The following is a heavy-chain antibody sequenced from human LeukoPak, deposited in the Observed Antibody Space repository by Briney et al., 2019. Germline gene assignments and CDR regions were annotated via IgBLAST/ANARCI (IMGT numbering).Heavy chain of an antibody. Sequence: SETLSLTCTVSGGSISSYYWSWIRQPPGKGLEWIGYIYYSGSTNYNPSLKSRVTISVDTSKNQFSLKLSSVTAADTAVYYCARQLWNYCDYWGQGTLVTVSS. CDR2: IYYSGST. CDR3: ARQLWNYCDY. D-gene: IGHD5-18*01. V-gene: IGHV4-59*08. J-gene: IGHJ4*02. CDR1: GGSISSYY.